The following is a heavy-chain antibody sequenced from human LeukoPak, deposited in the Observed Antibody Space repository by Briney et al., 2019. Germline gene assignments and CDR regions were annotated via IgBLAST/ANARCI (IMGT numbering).Heavy chain of an antibody. CDR2: INHSGST. D-gene: IGHD3-9*01. CDR3: ARDVASYDILTGYTYYYYMDV. Sequence: SETLSLTCAVYGGSFSGYYWSWIRQPPGKGLEWIGEINHSGSTNYNPSLKSRVTISVDTSKNQFSLKLSSVTAADTAVYYCARDVASYDILTGYTYYYYMDVWGKGTTVTISS. CDR1: GGSFSGYY. J-gene: IGHJ6*03. V-gene: IGHV4-34*01.